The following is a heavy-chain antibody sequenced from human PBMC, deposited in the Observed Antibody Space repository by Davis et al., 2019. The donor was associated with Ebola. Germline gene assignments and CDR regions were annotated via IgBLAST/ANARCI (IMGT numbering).Heavy chain of an antibody. J-gene: IGHJ4*02. CDR2: IYYSGST. CDR1: GGSISSSSYY. CDR3: ARVPSMYSSGWYDY. Sequence: PSETLSLTCTVSGGSISSSSYYWGWIRQPPGKGLEWIGSIYYSGSTYYNPSLKSRVTISVDMSKNQFSLKLSSVTAADTAVYYCARVPSMYSSGWYDYWGQGTLVTVSS. D-gene: IGHD6-19*01. V-gene: IGHV4-39*01.